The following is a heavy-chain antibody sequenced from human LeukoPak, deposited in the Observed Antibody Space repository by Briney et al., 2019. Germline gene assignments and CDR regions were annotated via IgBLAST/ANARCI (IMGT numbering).Heavy chain of an antibody. V-gene: IGHV3-73*01. J-gene: IGHJ4*02. Sequence: GGSLRLSCAASGFTFSGSAMHWVRQASGKGLEWVGRIRSKASSYATAYAASVKGRFTISRDDSKNTAYLQMNSLRAEDTAVYYCATDIVVATKWGQGTLVTVSS. CDR2: IRSKASSYAT. CDR3: ATDIVVATK. CDR1: GFTFSGSA. D-gene: IGHD2-15*01.